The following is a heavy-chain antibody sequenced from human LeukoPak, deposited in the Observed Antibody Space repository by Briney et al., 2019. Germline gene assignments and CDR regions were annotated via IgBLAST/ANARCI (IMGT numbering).Heavy chain of an antibody. CDR3: ARDPSYDYVWGSYRSDY. CDR1: GYTFTSYY. CDR2: INPSGGST. J-gene: IGHJ4*02. V-gene: IGHV1-46*01. D-gene: IGHD3-16*02. Sequence: GASVKVSCKASGYTFTSYYMHWVRQVPGQGLEWMGIINPSGGSTSYAQKFQGRVTMTRDMSTSTVYMELSSLRSEDTAVYYCARDPSYDYVWGSYRSDYWGQGTLVTVSS.